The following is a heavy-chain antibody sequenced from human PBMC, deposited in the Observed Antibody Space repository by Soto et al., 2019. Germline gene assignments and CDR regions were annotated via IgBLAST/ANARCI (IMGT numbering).Heavy chain of an antibody. CDR2: TYYRSKWYN. CDR1: GDSVSSNSSA. CDR3: AYTKYGDYVAAFDI. J-gene: IGHJ3*02. D-gene: IGHD4-17*01. Sequence: SQTPSLTCAISGDSVSSNSSALNWIRQSPSRGLEWLGRTYYRSKWYNDYAVSVKSRITINPDTSKNQFSLQLNSVTPEDTAVYYCAYTKYGDYVAAFDIWGQGTMVTVSS. V-gene: IGHV6-1*01.